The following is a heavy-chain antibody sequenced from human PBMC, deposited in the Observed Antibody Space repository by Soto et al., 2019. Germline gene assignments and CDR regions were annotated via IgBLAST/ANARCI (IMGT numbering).Heavy chain of an antibody. CDR3: AKRDYYDSATFSPLFES. D-gene: IGHD3-22*01. V-gene: IGHV3-23*01. CDR2: ITGDGHRT. J-gene: IGHJ4*02. CDR1: GFTFSGYA. Sequence: EVQLLESGGGLVQPGGSLRLSCTASGFTFSGYAMSWVRQSPGKELEWVAAITGDGHRTYYADSVEGRFTISRDNSQKTLSLQMNSLRTEDTAIYQCAKRDYYDSATFSPLFESWGQGVLVTVSS.